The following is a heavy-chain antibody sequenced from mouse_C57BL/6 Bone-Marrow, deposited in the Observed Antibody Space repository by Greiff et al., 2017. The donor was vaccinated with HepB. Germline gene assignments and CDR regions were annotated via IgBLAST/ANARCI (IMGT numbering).Heavy chain of an antibody. D-gene: IGHD1-1*01. Sequence: VQLVESGPGLVAPSQSLSITCTVSGFSLTSYGVDWVRQSPGKGLEWLGVIWGVGSTNYNSALKSRLSISKDNSKSQVFLKMNSLQTDDTAMYYCASGDLNYYGSSYRFAYWGQGTLVTVSA. J-gene: IGHJ3*01. CDR3: ASGDLNYYGSSYRFAY. V-gene: IGHV2-6*01. CDR2: IWGVGST. CDR1: GFSLTSYG.